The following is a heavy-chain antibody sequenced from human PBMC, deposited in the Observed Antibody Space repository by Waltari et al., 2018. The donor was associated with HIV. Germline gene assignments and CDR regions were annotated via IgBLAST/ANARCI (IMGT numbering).Heavy chain of an antibody. V-gene: IGHV1-8*01. D-gene: IGHD1-26*01. CDR2: MNPNSGNT. J-gene: IGHJ4*02. CDR3: ATWEGRGQPSSYINY. CDR1: VSTFSSYD. Sequence: QVQLVQSGAEVKKPGASVKVSCKTSVSTFSSYDINWVRQATGQGPEWMGWMNPNSGNTGYARKFQGRVLMTRNTSIRTVYMELIGLRSEDTAVYYCATWEGRGQPSSYINYWGQGTLVTVSS.